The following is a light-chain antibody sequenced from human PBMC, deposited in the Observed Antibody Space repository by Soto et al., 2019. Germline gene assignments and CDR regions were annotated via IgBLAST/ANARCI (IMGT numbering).Light chain of an antibody. J-gene: IGKJ4*01. CDR1: QSISSY. CDR3: QQSYSNPVT. V-gene: IGKV1-39*01. CDR2: AAS. Sequence: DIQMTQSPSSLSASVGDRVTITCRASQSISSYLNWYQQKPGKAPKLLICAASSLQSGVPSRFSGSGSGTDFTLTISSLQSEDFANYYCQQSYSNPVTFGGGTKVDIK.